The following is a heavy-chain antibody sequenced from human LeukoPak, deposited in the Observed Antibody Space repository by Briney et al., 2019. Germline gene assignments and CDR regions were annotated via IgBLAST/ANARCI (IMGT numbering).Heavy chain of an antibody. J-gene: IGHJ4*03. Sequence: DRSLPLSCAASGFTFSSYGMHWVRQAPGKGLEWVAVISYDGSNKYYADSVKGRFTISRDNSKNTLYLQMNSLRAEDTAVYDCAKGGWYGWGHGILVTVSS. CDR3: AKGGWYG. D-gene: IGHD6-19*01. CDR2: ISYDGSNK. CDR1: GFTFSSYG. V-gene: IGHV3-30*18.